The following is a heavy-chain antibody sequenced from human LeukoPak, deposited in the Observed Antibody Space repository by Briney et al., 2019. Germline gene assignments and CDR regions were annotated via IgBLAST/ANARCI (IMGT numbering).Heavy chain of an antibody. CDR3: ARVQQLAEIHYFDY. Sequence: SETLSLTCTVSGGSISSSSYYWGWIRQPPGKGLEWIGSIYYSGSTYYNPSLKSRVTISVDTSKNQFSLKLSSVTAADTAVYYCARVQQLAEIHYFDYWGQGTLVTVSS. V-gene: IGHV4-39*01. J-gene: IGHJ4*02. CDR1: GGSISSSSYY. D-gene: IGHD6-13*01. CDR2: IYYSGST.